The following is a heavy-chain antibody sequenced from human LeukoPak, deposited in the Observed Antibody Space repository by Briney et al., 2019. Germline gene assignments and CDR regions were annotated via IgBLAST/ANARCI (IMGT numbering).Heavy chain of an antibody. Sequence: GGSLRLSCAASGFTFNNYAMSWVRQAPGKGLEWVSAISGSGGTTYYADSVKGRFTFSRDNSKNTLYLQMNSLRAEDTAVYYCAKDPRMIVAYDAFDIWGQGTMVTVSS. V-gene: IGHV3-23*01. CDR2: ISGSGGTT. CDR1: GFTFNNYA. CDR3: AKDPRMIVAYDAFDI. J-gene: IGHJ3*02. D-gene: IGHD3-22*01.